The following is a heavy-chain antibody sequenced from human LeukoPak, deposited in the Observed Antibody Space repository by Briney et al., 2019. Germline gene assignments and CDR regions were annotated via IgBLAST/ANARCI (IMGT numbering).Heavy chain of an antibody. CDR2: INHSGST. Sequence: SENLSLTCAVYGGSFSGYYWSWIRQPPGKGLEWIGEINHSGSTNYNPSLKSRVTISVDTSKNQFFLKLSSVTAADTAVYYCARCSTTASFDPWGQGTLVTVSS. J-gene: IGHJ5*02. CDR1: GGSFSGYY. D-gene: IGHD2-2*01. V-gene: IGHV4-34*01. CDR3: ARCSTTASFDP.